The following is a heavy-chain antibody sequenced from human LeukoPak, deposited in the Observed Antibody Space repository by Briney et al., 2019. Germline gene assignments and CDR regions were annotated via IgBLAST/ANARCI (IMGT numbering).Heavy chain of an antibody. CDR3: ARGMAEAYDYNWFDP. CDR1: GGSFSGYY. V-gene: IGHV4-34*01. J-gene: IGHJ5*02. Sequence: SETLSLTCAVYGGSFSGYYWSWIRQPPGKGLEWIGEINHSGSTNYNPSLKSRVTISVDVSKNQFSLKLTSMTAADTAVYFCARGMAEAYDYNWFDPWGQGTLVTVSS. CDR2: INHSGST. D-gene: IGHD5-12*01.